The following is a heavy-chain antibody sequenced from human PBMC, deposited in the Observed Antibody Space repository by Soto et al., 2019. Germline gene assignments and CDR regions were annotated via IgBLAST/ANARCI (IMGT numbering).Heavy chain of an antibody. J-gene: IGHJ4*02. CDR1: GFTFSNYW. V-gene: IGHV3-7*01. D-gene: IGHD3-22*01. Sequence: GGSLRLSCAASGFTFSNYWMNWVRQAPGKGLEWVANIKQDGSDKYYVESVKGRFTISRDNAKTSLFLQMNSLRAEDTAVYYCARTRYWGYAVVTGSIDYWGQGTLVTVSS. CDR2: IKQDGSDK. CDR3: ARTRYWGYAVVTGSIDY.